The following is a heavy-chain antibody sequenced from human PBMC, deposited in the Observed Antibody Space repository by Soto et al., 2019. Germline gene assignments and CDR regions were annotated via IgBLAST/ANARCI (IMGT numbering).Heavy chain of an antibody. CDR2: LIPIFGTA. D-gene: IGHD2-15*01. V-gene: IGHV1-69*01. CDR3: ARRPGGRGYYYGMAV. Sequence: GTSVEVTSEASGGTISSYAISCVRQAPGQGLEWMGGLIPIFGTANYAQKFQGRVTITADESTSTAYMELISLRSEDTAVYYCARRPGGRGYYYGMAVWGQGTTATVSS. CDR1: GGTISSYA. J-gene: IGHJ6*02.